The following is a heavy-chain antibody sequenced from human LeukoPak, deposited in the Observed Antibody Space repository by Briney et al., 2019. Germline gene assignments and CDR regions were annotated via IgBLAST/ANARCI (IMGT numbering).Heavy chain of an antibody. J-gene: IGHJ3*01. V-gene: IGHV4-30-2*01. CDR2: IYHSGST. CDR3: ARIEEPRGREDAFDV. Sequence: PSETLSLTCAVSGGSISSGGSSWSWIRQPPGRGLEWIGYIYHSGSTYYNPSLKSRVTISVDRSKNQFSLKLYSVTAADTAVYYCARIEEPRGREDAFDVWGQGTMVTVSS. D-gene: IGHD1-14*01. CDR1: GGSISSGGSS.